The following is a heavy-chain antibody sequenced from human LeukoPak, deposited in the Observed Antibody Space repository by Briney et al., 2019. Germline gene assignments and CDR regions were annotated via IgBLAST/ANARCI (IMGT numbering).Heavy chain of an antibody. Sequence: GGSLRLSCAASGFTFSGSAMSWVRQAPGEGLEWVSLISYSGANSYYTDSVRGRFTISRDNSKDTLFLQMNSLRAEDTAIYYCARDRQLSTWGLGTVVTVSS. J-gene: IGHJ3*01. CDR2: ISYSGANS. V-gene: IGHV3-23*01. D-gene: IGHD3-16*02. CDR1: GFTFSGSA. CDR3: ARDRQLST.